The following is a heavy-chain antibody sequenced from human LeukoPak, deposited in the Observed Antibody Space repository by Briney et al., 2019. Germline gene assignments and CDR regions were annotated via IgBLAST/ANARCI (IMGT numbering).Heavy chain of an antibody. D-gene: IGHD5-18*01. V-gene: IGHV3-21*01. CDR1: GFTFSSYS. CDR2: ISTSSSYI. Sequence: GGSLRLSCAASGFTFSSYSMNWVRQAPGKGLEWVSFISTSSSYIHNADSVKGRFTISRDNAENSLYLQMNSLRAEDTAVYYCVRSGAQLWPRDPFDHWGQGTLVTVSS. CDR3: VRSGAQLWPRDPFDH. J-gene: IGHJ4*02.